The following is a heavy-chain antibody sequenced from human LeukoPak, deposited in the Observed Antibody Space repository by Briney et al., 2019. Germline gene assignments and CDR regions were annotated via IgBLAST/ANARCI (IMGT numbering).Heavy chain of an antibody. CDR2: IKQDGGEK. V-gene: IGHV3-7*01. J-gene: IGHJ4*02. Sequence: GGSLRLSCAASGFTFSSYWMTWVRQAPGKGLEWVANIKQDGGEKYSVDSVKGRFTSSRDNAKNSLHLQMNSLRAEDTAVYFCARVGNYGSGSYLDYWGQGTLVTVSS. CDR1: GFTFSSYW. D-gene: IGHD3-10*01. CDR3: ARVGNYGSGSYLDY.